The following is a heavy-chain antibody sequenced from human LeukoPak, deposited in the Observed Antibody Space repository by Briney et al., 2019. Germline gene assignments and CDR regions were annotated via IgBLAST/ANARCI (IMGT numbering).Heavy chain of an antibody. V-gene: IGHV4-61*01. CDR3: ARHSGSPHYTETYFDY. D-gene: IGHD1-26*01. CDR1: GGSFSRSSYY. CDR2: IYYSGST. Sequence: SETLSLTCTVSGGSFSRSSYYWSWIRQPPGKGLEWIGYIYYSGSTNYNPSLKSRVTISVDTSKNQFSLKLSSVTAADTAVYYCARHSGSPHYTETYFDYWGQGTLVTVSS. J-gene: IGHJ4*02.